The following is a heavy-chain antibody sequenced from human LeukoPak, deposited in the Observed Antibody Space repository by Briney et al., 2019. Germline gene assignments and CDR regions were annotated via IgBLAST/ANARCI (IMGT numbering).Heavy chain of an antibody. CDR1: GGSVSSGGYR. V-gene: IGHV4-31*11. D-gene: IGHD2-21*01. Sequence: SQTLSLTCAVSGGSVSSGGYRWTWIRQYPGKGLEWIGYINYSGSTYYNPSLKSRVIISVDTSKNQFSLNLNSVTAADTAVYYCAREMDAHPRIVVWGQGTLVTVSS. CDR3: AREMDAHPRIVV. J-gene: IGHJ1*01. CDR2: INYSGST.